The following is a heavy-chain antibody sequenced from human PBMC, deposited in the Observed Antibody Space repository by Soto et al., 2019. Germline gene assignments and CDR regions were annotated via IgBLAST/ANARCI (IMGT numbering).Heavy chain of an antibody. CDR3: ASANAWRGLLAY. CDR1: GASINSGGYY. D-gene: IGHD2-15*01. Sequence: PSETLSLTCTVSGASINSGGYYWSWIRQFPGKGLEWIGYIYFSGNTYYNPSLESRVTISLDTSQNQFSLKLSSVIAADTPVYYCASANAWRGLLAYWGQGQLVTVSS. CDR2: IYFSGNT. V-gene: IGHV4-31*03. J-gene: IGHJ4*02.